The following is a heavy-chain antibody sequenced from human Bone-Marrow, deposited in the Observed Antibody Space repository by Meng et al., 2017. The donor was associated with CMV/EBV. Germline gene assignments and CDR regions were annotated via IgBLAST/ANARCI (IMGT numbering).Heavy chain of an antibody. J-gene: IGHJ4*02. D-gene: IGHD1-1*01. CDR3: VRGYNSFDS. CDR2: SRNKANRYTT. CDR1: GGSISSYY. V-gene: IGHV3-72*01. Sequence: LSLTCTVSGGSISSYYWSWIRQPPGKGLEWVGRSRNKANRYTTEYAASVKGRFTISRDESKNSLYLQMNSLKTEDTAVFYCVRGYNSFDSWGQGTRVTGSS.